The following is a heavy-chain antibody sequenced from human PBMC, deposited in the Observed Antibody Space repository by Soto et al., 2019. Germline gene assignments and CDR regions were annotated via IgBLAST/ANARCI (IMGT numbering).Heavy chain of an antibody. Sequence: TLSLTCTVSGGSSSSGGYYWSWIRQHPGKGLEWIGYIYYSGSTYYNPSLKSRVTISVDTSKNQFSLKLSSVTAADTAVYYCARDPRSGYDSSGYYYTGAFDIWGQGTMVTVSS. D-gene: IGHD3-22*01. V-gene: IGHV4-31*03. CDR1: GGSSSSGGYY. J-gene: IGHJ3*02. CDR3: ARDPRSGYDSSGYYYTGAFDI. CDR2: IYYSGST.